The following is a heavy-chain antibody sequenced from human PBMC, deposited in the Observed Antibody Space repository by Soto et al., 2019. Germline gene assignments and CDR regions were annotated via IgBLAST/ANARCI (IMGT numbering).Heavy chain of an antibody. CDR1: GYTFTSYG. CDR3: ASGFLGYCSGGSCYGGHYYMDV. Sequence: QVQLVQSGAEVKKPGASVKVSCKASGYTFTSYGISWVRQAPGQGLEWMGWISAYNGNTNYAQKLQGRVIMTTDTSTSTAYMELRSLRSDDTAVYYCASGFLGYCSGGSCYGGHYYMDVWGKGTTVTVSS. J-gene: IGHJ6*03. D-gene: IGHD2-15*01. V-gene: IGHV1-18*01. CDR2: ISAYNGNT.